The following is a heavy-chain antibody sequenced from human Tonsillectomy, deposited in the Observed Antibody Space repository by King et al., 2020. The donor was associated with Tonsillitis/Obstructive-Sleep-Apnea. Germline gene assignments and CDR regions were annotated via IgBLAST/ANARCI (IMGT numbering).Heavy chain of an antibody. CDR3: ARVKVYYDNTDAFDI. Sequence: VQLVESGGGLIQPGGSLRLSCAASGFTVSSNYMSWVRQAPGKGLEWVSVIYSGGSTYYADSVKGRFTISRDNSKNTLYLKMNSLRAEDTAVYCCARVKVYYDNTDAFDIWGQGTMVTVSS. J-gene: IGHJ3*02. D-gene: IGHD3-22*01. CDR1: GFTVSSNY. CDR2: IYSGGST. V-gene: IGHV3-53*01.